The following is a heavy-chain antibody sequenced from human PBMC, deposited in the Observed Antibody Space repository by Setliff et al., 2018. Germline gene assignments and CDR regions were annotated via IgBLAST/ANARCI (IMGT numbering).Heavy chain of an antibody. CDR1: GGSISSGSYY. V-gene: IGHV4-39*01. D-gene: IGHD3-10*01. CDR3: ARHLLVQGTYHFDY. CDR2: MYYSGST. J-gene: IGHJ4*02. Sequence: PSETLSLTCSVSGGSISSGSYYWGWICQSPGKGLEWIGSMYYSGSTYYNPSLKGRVTLSVDTTKNQFSLKLTSMTAADTAVYFCARHLLVQGTYHFDYWGQGSPVTVSS.